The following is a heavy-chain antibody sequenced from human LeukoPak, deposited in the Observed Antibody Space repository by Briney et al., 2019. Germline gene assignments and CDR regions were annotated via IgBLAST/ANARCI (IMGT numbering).Heavy chain of an antibody. CDR2: IYYSGNT. V-gene: IGHV4-31*03. J-gene: IGHJ5*01. Sequence: PSETLSLTCTVSGGSISSGDYYWSWIRQPPGKGLEWIGYIYYSGNTYYNPSLKSRVTMSVDTSKNQFSLKLSSVTAADTAVYYCAKGYNYGPFDYWGHGTLVTVSS. CDR1: GGSISSGDYY. D-gene: IGHD5-18*01. CDR3: AKGYNYGPFDY.